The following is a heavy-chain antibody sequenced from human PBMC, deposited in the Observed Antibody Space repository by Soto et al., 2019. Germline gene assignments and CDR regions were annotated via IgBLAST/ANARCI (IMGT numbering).Heavy chain of an antibody. CDR3: ASASSPRAAAASF. D-gene: IGHD6-13*01. J-gene: IGHJ4*02. V-gene: IGHV4-30-4*01. CDR2: IYYSGST. CDR1: GGSISSGDYY. Sequence: SETLSLTCTVSGGSISSGDYYWSWIRQPPGRGLEWIGYIYYSGSTYYNPSLKSRVTISVDTSKNQFSLKLSSVTAADTAVYYVASASSPRAAAASFWGQGTLVTVSS.